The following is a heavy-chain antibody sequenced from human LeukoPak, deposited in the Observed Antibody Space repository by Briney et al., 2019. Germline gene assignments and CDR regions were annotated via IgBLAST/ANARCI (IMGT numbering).Heavy chain of an antibody. CDR2: IIPIFGIA. D-gene: IGHD4-17*01. CDR3: AYGDTPSY. J-gene: IGHJ4*02. CDR1: GGTFSSYA. Sequence: SVKVSCKASGGTFSSYAISWVRQAPGQGLEWLGRIIPIFGIANYAQKFQGRVTITADKSTSTAYMELSSLRSEDTAVYYCAYGDTPSYWGQGTLVTVSS. V-gene: IGHV1-69*04.